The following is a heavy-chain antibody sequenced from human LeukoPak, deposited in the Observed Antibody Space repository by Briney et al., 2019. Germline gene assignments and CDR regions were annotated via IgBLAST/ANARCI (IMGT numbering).Heavy chain of an antibody. CDR3: ARGSYDFWSGYLDYGMDV. Sequence: PSETLSLTCAVYGGSFSGYYWSWIRQPPGKGLEWIGEINHSGGTNYNPSLKSRVTISVDTSKNQFSLKLSSVTAADTAVYYCARGSYDFWSGYLDYGMDVWGQGTTVTVSS. CDR2: INHSGGT. CDR1: GGSFSGYY. V-gene: IGHV4-34*01. D-gene: IGHD3-3*01. J-gene: IGHJ6*02.